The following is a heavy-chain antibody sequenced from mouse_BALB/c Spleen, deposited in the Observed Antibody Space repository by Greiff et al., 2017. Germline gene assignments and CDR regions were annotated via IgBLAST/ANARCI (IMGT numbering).Heavy chain of an antibody. D-gene: IGHD2-4*01. CDR3: ATMITTPLDY. CDR2: INPGSSTI. CDR1: GFDFSRYW. V-gene: IGHV4-2*02. J-gene: IGHJ4*01. Sequence: EVQLQESGGGLVQPGGSLNLSCAASGFDFSRYWMSWARQAPGKGQEWIGEINPGSSTINYTPSLKDKFIISRDNAKNTLYLQMSKVRSEDTALYYCATMITTPLDYWGQGTSVTVSS.